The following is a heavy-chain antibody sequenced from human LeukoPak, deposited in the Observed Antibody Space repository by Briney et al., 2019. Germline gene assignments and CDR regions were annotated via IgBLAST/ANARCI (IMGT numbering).Heavy chain of an antibody. CDR1: GFTFSSYA. J-gene: IGHJ4*02. CDR2: ISGSGGST. CDR3: AKGGYYYDSSGYLDY. D-gene: IGHD3-22*01. V-gene: IGHV3-23*01. Sequence: GGSLRLSCAASGFTFSSYAMSWVRQAPGKGLEWVSAISGSGGSTYYADSVKGRFTISRDNSKNTLYLQMNSLRAEDTAVYYCAKGGYYYDSSGYLDYWGQGTLVRLL.